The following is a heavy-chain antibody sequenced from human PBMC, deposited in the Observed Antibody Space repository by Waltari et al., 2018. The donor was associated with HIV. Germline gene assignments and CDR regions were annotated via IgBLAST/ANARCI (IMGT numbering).Heavy chain of an antibody. CDR2: ISAGGVST. Sequence: EVQLLESGGGLVQPGGSLRLSCAASGFTFSSYAMRWVRQAPGKGLEWVSAISAGGVSTYYADSLKGRFTISRDNSKNTVYLQMNSLRGEDTAVYYCARDLGGYWYFDLWGRGTLVTVSS. CDR1: GFTFSSYA. V-gene: IGHV3-23*01. J-gene: IGHJ2*01. CDR3: ARDLGGYWYFDL. D-gene: IGHD3-16*01.